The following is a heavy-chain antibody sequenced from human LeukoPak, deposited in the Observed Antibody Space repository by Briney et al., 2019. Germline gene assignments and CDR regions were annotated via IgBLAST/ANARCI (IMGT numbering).Heavy chain of an antibody. V-gene: IGHV1-46*03. CDR2: INPSGGST. CDR1: GYTFTSYY. D-gene: IGHD3-10*01. J-gene: IGHJ4*02. Sequence: ASVKVSCKASGYTFTSYYMHWVRQAPGQGLEWMGIINPSGGSTSYAQKFQGRVTMTRDTSTSTVYMELSSPRSEDTAVYYCAREWADYYGSGHFDYWGQGTLVTVSS. CDR3: AREWADYYGSGHFDY.